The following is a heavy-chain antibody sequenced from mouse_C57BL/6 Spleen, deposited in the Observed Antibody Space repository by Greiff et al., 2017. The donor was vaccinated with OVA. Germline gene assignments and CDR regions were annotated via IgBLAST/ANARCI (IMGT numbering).Heavy chain of an antibody. D-gene: IGHD2-4*01. J-gene: IGHJ4*01. V-gene: IGHV1-22*01. CDR3: ASYDYVYYAMDY. CDR2: INPNNGGT. Sequence: EVKLQESGPELVKPGASVKMSCKASGYTFTDYNMHWVKQSHGKSLEWIGYINPNNGGTSYNQKFKGKATLTVNKSSSTAYMELRSLTSEDSAVYYCASYDYVYYAMDYWGQGTSVTVSS. CDR1: GYTFTDYN.